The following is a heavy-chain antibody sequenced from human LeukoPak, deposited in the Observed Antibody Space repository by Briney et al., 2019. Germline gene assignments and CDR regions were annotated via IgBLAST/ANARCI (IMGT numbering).Heavy chain of an antibody. J-gene: IGHJ5*02. D-gene: IGHD2-2*01. V-gene: IGHV1-69*13. CDR2: IIPIFGTA. CDR1: GYIFTELS. Sequence: SVKVSCKVSGYIFTELSMHWVRQAPGQGLEWMGGIIPIFGTANYAQKFQGRVTITADESTSTAYMELSSLRSEDTAVYYCARTIVVVPAAISWWFDPWGQGTLVTVSS. CDR3: ARTIVVVPAAISWWFDP.